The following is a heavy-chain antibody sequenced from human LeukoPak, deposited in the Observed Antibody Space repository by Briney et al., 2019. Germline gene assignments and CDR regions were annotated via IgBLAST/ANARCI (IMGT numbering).Heavy chain of an antibody. Sequence: GGSLRLSCAASGFTFSSYWMGWVRQAPGKGLEWVANIKQDGSEKYYVDSVKGRFTISRDNAKNSLYLQMNSLRAEDTAVYYCVRMIHYYYYYMDVWGKETTVTVSS. CDR1: GFTFSSYW. V-gene: IGHV3-7*01. J-gene: IGHJ6*03. CDR2: IKQDGSEK. D-gene: IGHD3-16*01. CDR3: VRMIHYYYYYMDV.